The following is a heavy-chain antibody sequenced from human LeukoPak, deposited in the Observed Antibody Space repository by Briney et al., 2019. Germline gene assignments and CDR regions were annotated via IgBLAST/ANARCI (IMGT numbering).Heavy chain of an antibody. Sequence: ASVKVSCKASGYTFTGYYMHWVRQAPGQGLEWMGWINPNSGGTNYAQKFQGRVTMTRDTSISTAYMELSRLRSDDTAVYYCAREERLGIGYYYYMDVWGKGTTVTVSS. CDR3: AREERLGIGYYYYMDV. CDR1: GYTFTGYY. V-gene: IGHV1-2*02. CDR2: INPNSGGT. D-gene: IGHD6-25*01. J-gene: IGHJ6*03.